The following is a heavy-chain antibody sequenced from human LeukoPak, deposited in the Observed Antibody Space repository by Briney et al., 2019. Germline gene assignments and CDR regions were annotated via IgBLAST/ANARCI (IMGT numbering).Heavy chain of an antibody. D-gene: IGHD5-24*01. V-gene: IGHV1-46*01. Sequence: ASVKVSCKASGYTFTSYYMHWVRQAPGQGLEWMGIINPSGGSTSYAQKFQGRVTMTRDTSTSTVYMELSSLRSEDTAVYYCARDVEMARNGEYYFDYWGQGTLVTVSS. J-gene: IGHJ4*02. CDR1: GYTFTSYY. CDR3: ARDVEMARNGEYYFDY. CDR2: INPSGGST.